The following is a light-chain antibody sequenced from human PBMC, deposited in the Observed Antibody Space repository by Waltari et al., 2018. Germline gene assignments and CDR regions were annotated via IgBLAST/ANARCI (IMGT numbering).Light chain of an antibody. CDR3: QTWGTGFWV. CDR2: LNSDGSH. CDR1: SGHSNYA. V-gene: IGLV4-69*01. Sequence: QLVLTQSPSASASLGASVKLTCTLSSGHSNYAIAWHQQQPEKGPRYLMRLNSDGSHSKGEAIPDRFSGSRSGAARYLTISSLQSEDEADYYCQTWGTGFWVFGGGTKLTVL. J-gene: IGLJ3*02.